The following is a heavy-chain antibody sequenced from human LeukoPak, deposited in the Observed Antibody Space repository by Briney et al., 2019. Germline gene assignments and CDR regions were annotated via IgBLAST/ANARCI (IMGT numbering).Heavy chain of an antibody. CDR1: GYTFTSYA. CDR2: IIPIFGTA. CDR3: ARAPISDSSGYLFY. J-gene: IGHJ4*02. V-gene: IGHV1-69*05. D-gene: IGHD3-22*01. Sequence: GASVKVSCKASGYTFTSYAISWVRQAPGQGLEWMGRIIPIFGTANYAQKFQGRVTITTDESTSTAYMELSSLRSEDTAVYYCARAPISDSSGYLFYWGQGTLVTVSS.